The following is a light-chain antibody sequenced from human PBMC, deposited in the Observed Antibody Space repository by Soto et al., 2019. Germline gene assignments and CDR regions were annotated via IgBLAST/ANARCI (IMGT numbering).Light chain of an antibody. Sequence: EVVFTQSPSTLSLSPGDRATLSCRASQSVSTYLAWYQQKPGQAPRLLIYDASNRATGIPARFSGSGSATDFTLTISSLEPEDFAVYYCQQRSSWITFGQGTKVDIK. V-gene: IGKV3-11*01. J-gene: IGKJ1*01. CDR1: QSVSTY. CDR3: QQRSSWIT. CDR2: DAS.